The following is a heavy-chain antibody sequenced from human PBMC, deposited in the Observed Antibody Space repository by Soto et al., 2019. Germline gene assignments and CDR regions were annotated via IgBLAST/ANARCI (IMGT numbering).Heavy chain of an antibody. CDR3: ARSAIPRGGWFRP. CDR2: IYASGST. V-gene: IGHV4-4*07. CDR1: DDSLSTYY. Sequence: PSATLSLTCNVSDDSLSTYYWSWIRQPAGKGLEWIGRIYASGSTNYNPSLKGRVTMSVDTSKKQFSLKMISVTAADTAVYYCARSAIPRGGWFRPWGQGVLVTVSS. D-gene: IGHD2-21*01. J-gene: IGHJ5*02.